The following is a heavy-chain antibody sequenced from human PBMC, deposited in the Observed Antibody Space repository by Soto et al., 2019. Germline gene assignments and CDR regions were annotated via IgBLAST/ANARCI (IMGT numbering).Heavy chain of an antibody. CDR1: GYTFPGYY. D-gene: IGHD3-3*01. CDR2: INPNSGGT. CDR3: ARDRRGDYDFWSGYQLDYYGMDV. J-gene: IGHJ6*02. Sequence: ASVKVSCKASGYTFPGYYMHWVRQAPGQGLEWMGWINPNSGGTNYAQKFQGWVTMTRDTSISTAYMELSRLRSDDTAVYYCARDRRGDYDFWSGYQLDYYGMDVWGQGTTVTVSS. V-gene: IGHV1-2*04.